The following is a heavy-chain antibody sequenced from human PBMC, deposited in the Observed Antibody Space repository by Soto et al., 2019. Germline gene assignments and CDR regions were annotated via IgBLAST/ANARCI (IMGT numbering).Heavy chain of an antibody. CDR2: IVPIFGTT. J-gene: IGHJ4*02. D-gene: IGHD2-15*01. CDR1: GGTFSTYT. V-gene: IGHV1-69*12. CDR3: ARPRYCSGGRCYNNLDY. Sequence: QVQLVQSGAEVKKPGSSVKVSCKASGGTFSTYTITWVRQAPGQGLEWMGGIVPIFGTTNYAQKFQGRVTLTADESTSTSYMELSNLRSGDTAVYSCARPRYCSGGRCYNNLDYWGQGTLVTVSS.